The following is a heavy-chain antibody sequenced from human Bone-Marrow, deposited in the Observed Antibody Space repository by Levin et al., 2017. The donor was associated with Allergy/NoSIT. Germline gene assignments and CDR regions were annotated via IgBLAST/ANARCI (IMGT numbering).Heavy chain of an antibody. CDR3: ARDGGPSGWAPLDH. CDR1: GFTFSSYD. J-gene: IGHJ4*02. CDR2: ISQDGDRN. V-gene: IGHV3-30*03. D-gene: IGHD6-19*01. Sequence: GESLKISCAASGFTFSSYDMHWVRQAPGKGLEWVAAISQDGDRNNHADSVKGRFTISRDNSKNTLYMEMKSLTKEDTALYYCARDGGPSGWAPLDHWGQGIQVTVSS.